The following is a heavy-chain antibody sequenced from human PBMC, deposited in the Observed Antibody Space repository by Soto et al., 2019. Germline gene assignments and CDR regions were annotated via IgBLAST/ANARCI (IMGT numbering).Heavy chain of an antibody. J-gene: IGHJ4*02. Sequence: QLQLQESGPGLVKPSETLSLTCTVSGGSISSSSYYWGWIRQPPGKGLEWIGSIYYSGNTYYTPPLKSRVTISVNTSTTQSSLKLSSGTAADTAVYYCAREGGRYCSGGSCQVDYWGQGTLVTVSS. CDR3: AREGGRYCSGGSCQVDY. D-gene: IGHD2-15*01. CDR2: IYYSGNT. V-gene: IGHV4-39*02. CDR1: GGSISSSSYY.